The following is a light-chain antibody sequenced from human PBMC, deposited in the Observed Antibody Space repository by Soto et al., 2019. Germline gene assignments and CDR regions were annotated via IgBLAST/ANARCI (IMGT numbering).Light chain of an antibody. CDR1: QSVNNDY. V-gene: IGKV3-20*01. Sequence: ETVLTQSPGTLSLSPGERATLSCRASQSVNNDYLAWYQQRPGLAPRLLIFGASGRATGIPDRFSGSGSGTDFTLTISRPEPEDFAIYYCQQYGTSPLTFGGGTKVDIK. CDR3: QQYGTSPLT. J-gene: IGKJ4*01. CDR2: GAS.